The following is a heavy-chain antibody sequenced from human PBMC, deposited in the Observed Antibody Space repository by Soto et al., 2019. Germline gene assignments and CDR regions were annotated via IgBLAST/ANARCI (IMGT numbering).Heavy chain of an antibody. Sequence: EVQVVESGGGLVEPGGSLRLSCATSAFTFSNYDMNWVRQAPGQGLEWVSSISSTGTYQYYTDSVKGRFTISRDNAKNSLYLQMNGRRAEDTAVYYCAKDLRPTAVRYFDLWGRGTLVTVSS. CDR1: AFTFSNYD. J-gene: IGHJ2*01. D-gene: IGHD6-6*01. CDR3: AKDLRPTAVRYFDL. CDR2: ISSTGTYQ. V-gene: IGHV3-21*01.